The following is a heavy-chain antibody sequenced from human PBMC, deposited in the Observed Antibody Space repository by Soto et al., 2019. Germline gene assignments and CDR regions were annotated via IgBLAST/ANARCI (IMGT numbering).Heavy chain of an antibody. CDR3: ARDLESIAARPDYYYGMDV. D-gene: IGHD6-6*01. J-gene: IGHJ6*02. Sequence: GSLRLSCAASGFTFSSYSMNWVRQAPGKGLEWVSSISSSSSYIYYADSVKGRFTISRDNAKNSLYLQMSSLRAEDTAVYYCARDLESIAARPDYYYGMDVWGQGTTVTVSS. CDR1: GFTFSSYS. V-gene: IGHV3-21*01. CDR2: ISSSSSYI.